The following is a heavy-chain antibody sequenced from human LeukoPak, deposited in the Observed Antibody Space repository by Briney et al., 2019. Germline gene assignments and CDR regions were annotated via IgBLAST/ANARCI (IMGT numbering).Heavy chain of an antibody. CDR2: ISYDGSNK. J-gene: IGHJ4*02. D-gene: IGHD2-15*01. CDR1: GFTFSSYA. V-gene: IGHV3-30*04. Sequence: HPGRSLRLSCAAPGFTFSSYAMHWVRQAPGKGLEWVAVISYDGSNKYYADSVKGRFTISRDNSKNTLYLQMNSLRAEDTAVYYCARDLGYCSGGSCYREQWLIDYWGQGTLVTVSS. CDR3: ARDLGYCSGGSCYREQWLIDY.